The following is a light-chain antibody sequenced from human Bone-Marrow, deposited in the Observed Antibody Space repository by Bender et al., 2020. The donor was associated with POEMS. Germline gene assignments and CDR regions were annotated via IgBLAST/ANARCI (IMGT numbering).Light chain of an antibody. CDR1: SGSIASNY. V-gene: IGLV6-57*01. Sequence: NFMLTQPHSVSESPGKTVTISCTRSSGSIASNYVQWYQQRPGSSPTTVMFDNNQRPSGVPDRFSGSKSGTSASLAISAIQSEDEGDYYCATWHDSLNGWVFGGGTKLAVL. CDR3: ATWHDSLNGWV. CDR2: DNN. J-gene: IGLJ3*02.